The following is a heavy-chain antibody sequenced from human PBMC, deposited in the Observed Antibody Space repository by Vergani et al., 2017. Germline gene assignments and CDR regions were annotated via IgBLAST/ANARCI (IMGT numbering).Heavy chain of an antibody. V-gene: IGHV3-15*01. CDR2: IKSKTDGGTT. Sequence: EVQLVESGGGLVKPGGSLRLSCAASGFTFSTPWLPWVRHAPCKGLGWVGRIKSKTDGGTTDYAAPVKGRFTISRDDSKNTLYLQMNSLKTEDIAVYYCTTDEYCSGGSCYSVYWGQGTLVTVSS. CDR3: TTDEYCSGGSCYSVY. CDR1: GFTFSTPW. J-gene: IGHJ4*02. D-gene: IGHD2-15*01.